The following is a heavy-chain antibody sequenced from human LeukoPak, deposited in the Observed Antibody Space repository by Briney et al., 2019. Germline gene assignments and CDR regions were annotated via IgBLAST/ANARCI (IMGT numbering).Heavy chain of an antibody. CDR2: TYYRAKWYN. J-gene: IGHJ4*02. Sequence: SQTLSLTCAISGYSVPSNSVARNWLTQSPSRGLEWLGKTYYRAKWYNDYAVSVKSRITNNPDTSQNLYSQQLNSVTPEDTAVYYCARWASIAAAGIISPQFDYWGQGTLVTVSS. V-gene: IGHV6-1*01. CDR3: ARWASIAAAGIISPQFDY. CDR1: GYSVPSNSVA. D-gene: IGHD6-13*01.